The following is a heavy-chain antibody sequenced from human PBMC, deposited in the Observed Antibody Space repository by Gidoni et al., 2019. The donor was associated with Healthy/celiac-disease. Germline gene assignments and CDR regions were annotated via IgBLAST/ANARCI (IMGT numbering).Heavy chain of an antibody. CDR2: IYYSGST. Sequence: QVQLQESGPGLVKPSQTRSLTCTVPGDPISSGGYYGSWIRQHPGKGLEWIGYIYYSGSTYYNPSLKSRVTISVDTSKNQFSLKLSSVTAADTAVYYCARAGYSGYDFGYWGQGTLVTVSS. CDR1: GDPISSGGYY. CDR3: ARAGYSGYDFGY. D-gene: IGHD5-12*01. V-gene: IGHV4-31*03. J-gene: IGHJ4*02.